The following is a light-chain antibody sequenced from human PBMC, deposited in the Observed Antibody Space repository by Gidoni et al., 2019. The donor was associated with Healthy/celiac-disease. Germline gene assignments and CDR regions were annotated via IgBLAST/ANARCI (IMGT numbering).Light chain of an antibody. CDR1: QGISSY. J-gene: IGKJ2*01. V-gene: IGKV1-9*01. CDR2: AAS. CDR3: QQLNSYPRMYT. Sequence: DIQLTQSPSFLSASVGDRVTITCRASQGISSYLAWYQQKPGKAPKLLIYAASTEFTLTISSLQPEDFATYYCQQLNSYPRMYTFGQGTKLEIK.